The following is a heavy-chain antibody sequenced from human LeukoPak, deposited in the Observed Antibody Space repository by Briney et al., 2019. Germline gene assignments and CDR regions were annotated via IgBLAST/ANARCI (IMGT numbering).Heavy chain of an antibody. Sequence: PSETLSLTCAVYGGSFSGYYWSWIRQPPGKGLEWIGEINHSGSTNYNPSLKSRVTISVDTSKNQFSLKLSSVTAADTAVYYCARHITSGYSYGYHYWGQGTLVTVSS. J-gene: IGHJ4*02. CDR2: INHSGST. CDR3: ARHITSGYSYGYHY. V-gene: IGHV4-34*01. D-gene: IGHD5-18*01. CDR1: GGSFSGYY.